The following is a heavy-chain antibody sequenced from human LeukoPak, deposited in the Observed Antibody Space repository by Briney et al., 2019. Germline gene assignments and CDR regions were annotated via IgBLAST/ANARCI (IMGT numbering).Heavy chain of an antibody. D-gene: IGHD3-3*01. CDR3: AGGFLEWLFGYYYMDV. CDR1: GYTFTGYY. V-gene: IGHV1-2*02. J-gene: IGHJ6*03. CDR2: INPNSGGT. Sequence: ASVKVSCKASGYTFTGYYMHWVRQAPGQGLEWMGWINPNSGGTNYAQKFQGRVTMTRDTSISTAYMELSRLRSDDTAVYYCAGGFLEWLFGYYYMDVWGKGTTVTVSS.